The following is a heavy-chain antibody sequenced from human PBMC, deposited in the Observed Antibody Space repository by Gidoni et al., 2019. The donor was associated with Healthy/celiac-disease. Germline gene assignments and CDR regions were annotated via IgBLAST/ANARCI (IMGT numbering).Heavy chain of an antibody. V-gene: IGHV3-23*04. D-gene: IGHD6-6*01. CDR1: GFTFSSYA. CDR2: ISGSGGST. Sequence: EVQLVESGGGLVQPGGSLRLSCAASGFTFSSYAMSWVRQAPGKGLEGVSAISGSGGSTYYADSVKGRFTISRDNSKNTLYLQMNSLRAEDTAVYYCANFPYSSSSMGYYYYGMDVWGQGTTVTVSS. J-gene: IGHJ6*02. CDR3: ANFPYSSSSMGYYYYGMDV.